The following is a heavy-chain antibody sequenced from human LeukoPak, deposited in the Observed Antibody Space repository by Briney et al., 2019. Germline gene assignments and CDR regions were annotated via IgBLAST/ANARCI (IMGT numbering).Heavy chain of an antibody. CDR1: GFSFSDFY. CDR2: IGTRSNPI. Sequence: GGSLRLSCAASGFSFSDFYMSWIRQAPGMGLEWISYIGTRSNPIYYADSVKGRFTISRDDAKNSLYLQMNSLRDEDTAVYYCAKDSSITGTDWGQGTLVTVSS. J-gene: IGHJ4*02. V-gene: IGHV3-11*01. CDR3: AKDSSITGTD. D-gene: IGHD1-20*01.